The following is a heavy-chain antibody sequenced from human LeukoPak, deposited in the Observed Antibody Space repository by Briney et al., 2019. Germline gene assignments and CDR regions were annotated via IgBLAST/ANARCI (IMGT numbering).Heavy chain of an antibody. J-gene: IGHJ5*02. V-gene: IGHV1-2*02. Sequence: ASGKVSCKASGYTFTAFYIHWVRQAPGQGLEWMGWIHPNIGATIYAQKFEGRFIVTRDTSISTAYMELNSPTSDDTAMYYCARSNVEVRRDDNWFDPWGQGTLVTVSS. D-gene: IGHD6-6*01. CDR1: GYTFTAFY. CDR2: IHPNIGAT. CDR3: ARSNVEVRRDDNWFDP.